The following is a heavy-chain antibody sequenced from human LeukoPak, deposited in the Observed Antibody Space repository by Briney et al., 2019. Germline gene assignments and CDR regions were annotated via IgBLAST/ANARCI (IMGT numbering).Heavy chain of an antibody. CDR1: GFTFSSYS. D-gene: IGHD3-10*01. CDR2: ISSSSTTI. CDR3: AKGPRSGSSWFDP. J-gene: IGHJ5*02. V-gene: IGHV3-48*01. Sequence: GGSLRLSCAASGFTFSSYSMNWVRQAPGKGLEWVSYISSSSTTIYYADSVKGRFTISRDNSKNTLYLQMNSLRAEDTAVYYCAKGPRSGSSWFDPWGQGTLVTVSS.